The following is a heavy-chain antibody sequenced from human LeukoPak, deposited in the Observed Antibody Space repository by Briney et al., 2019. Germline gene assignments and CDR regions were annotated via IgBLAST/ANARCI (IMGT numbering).Heavy chain of an antibody. V-gene: IGHV3-13*04. Sequence: PGGSLRLSCAAPGFTISRYDIHCVRQATGKGLEWVSAIDTAGDTYYPGSVKGRFTISREDAKNSLYLQMNSLRAGDTAVYYCARACLGTNCYAGVDVWGQGTTVTVSS. J-gene: IGHJ6*02. CDR1: GFTISRYD. D-gene: IGHD2-2*01. CDR2: IDTAGDT. CDR3: ARACLGTNCYAGVDV.